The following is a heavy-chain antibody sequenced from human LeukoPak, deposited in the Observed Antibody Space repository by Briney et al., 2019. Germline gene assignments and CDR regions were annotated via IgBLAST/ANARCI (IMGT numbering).Heavy chain of an antibody. J-gene: IGHJ3*02. CDR1: GYTLTELS. CDR2: FDPEDGET. Sequence: GASVKVSCKVSGYTLTELSMHWVRQAPGKGLEWMGGFDPEDGETIYAQKFQGRVTMTEDTSTDTAYMELSSLRSEDTAVYYCATVGNGGDAFDIWGQGTMVTVSP. V-gene: IGHV1-24*01. D-gene: IGHD1-1*01. CDR3: ATVGNGGDAFDI.